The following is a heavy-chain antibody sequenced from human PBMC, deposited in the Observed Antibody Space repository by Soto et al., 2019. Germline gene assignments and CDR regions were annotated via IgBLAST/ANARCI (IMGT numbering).Heavy chain of an antibody. D-gene: IGHD2-2*01. CDR3: ARRGIVVVPAAGYYYYGMDV. V-gene: IGHV3-21*01. J-gene: IGHJ6*02. CDR2: ISSSSSYI. Sequence: ESGGGLVKPGGSLRLSCAASGFTFSSYSMNWVRQAPGKGLEWVSSISSSSSYIYYADSVKGRFTISRDNAKNSLYLQMNSLRAEDTAVYYCARRGIVVVPAAGYYYYGMDVWGQGTTVTVSS. CDR1: GFTFSSYS.